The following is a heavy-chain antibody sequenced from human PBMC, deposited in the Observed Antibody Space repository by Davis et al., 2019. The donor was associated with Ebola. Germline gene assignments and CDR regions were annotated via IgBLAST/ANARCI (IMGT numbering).Heavy chain of an antibody. CDR1: RSTFSSYS. D-gene: IGHD6-6*01. J-gene: IGHJ4*02. Sequence: PRRSLRPSCPASRSTFSSYSTNWVRQAPGKGLEWVSYISSSSSTIYYADSVKGRFTISRDNAKNSLYLQMNSLRDEDTAVYYCARRVAARTRSAFHFDYWGQGTLVTVSS. CDR3: ARRVAARTRSAFHFDY. CDR2: ISSSSSTI. V-gene: IGHV3-48*02.